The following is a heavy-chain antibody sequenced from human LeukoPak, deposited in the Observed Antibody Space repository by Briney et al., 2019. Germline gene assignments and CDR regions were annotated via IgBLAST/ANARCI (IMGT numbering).Heavy chain of an antibody. D-gene: IGHD3-10*01. V-gene: IGHV1-18*01. Sequence: ASVKVSCKASGYTFTNYGISWVRQAPGQGLEWMGWISAYNRNTDYAQHLRGRVTMTTDTSTSTAYMELRGLRSDDTAVYYCARDSVDGSGTYYSESPGYWGQGTLVTVSS. CDR2: ISAYNRNT. CDR3: ARDSVDGSGTYYSESPGY. CDR1: GYTFTNYG. J-gene: IGHJ4*02.